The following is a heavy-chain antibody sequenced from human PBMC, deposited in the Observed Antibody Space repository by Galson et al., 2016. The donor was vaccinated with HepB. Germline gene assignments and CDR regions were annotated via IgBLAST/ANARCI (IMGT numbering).Heavy chain of an antibody. CDR2: IKEDGSVK. CDR3: ARDVNYGIFDR. D-gene: IGHD3-10*01. Sequence: SLRLSCAASGISFSNYWTTWVRQAPGKGLEWVANIKEDGSVKYYVDSVKGRFIISRDNAKNALYLQLNSLRAEDTAVYYCARDVNYGIFDRWGQGTLVTVPS. J-gene: IGHJ4*02. V-gene: IGHV3-7*01. CDR1: GISFSNYW.